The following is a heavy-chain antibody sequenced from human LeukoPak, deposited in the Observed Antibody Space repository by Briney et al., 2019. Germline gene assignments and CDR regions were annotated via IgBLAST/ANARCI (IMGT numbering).Heavy chain of an antibody. V-gene: IGHV3-53*01. CDR1: GFSVSTTY. CDR3: TRSGYRHPYHFDS. J-gene: IGHJ4*02. D-gene: IGHD3-22*01. Sequence: PGGSLRLSCAASGFSVSTTYMSWVRQTPEKGLQWVSALYTGGGTDHADSVKGRFTISRDSSKNTLSLQMNNLRAEDTAIYYCTRSGYRHPYHFDSWGQGTLVIVSS. CDR2: LYTGGGT.